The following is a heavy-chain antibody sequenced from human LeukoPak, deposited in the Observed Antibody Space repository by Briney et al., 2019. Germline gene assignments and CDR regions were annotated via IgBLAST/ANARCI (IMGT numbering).Heavy chain of an antibody. Sequence: SETLSLTCTVSGGSISSYYWSWIRQPPGKGLGWIGYIYYSGSTNYNPSLKSRVTISVDTSKNQFSLKLSSVTAADTAVYYCARGLWFGEAPFDYWGQGTLVTVSS. CDR1: GGSISSYY. CDR3: ARGLWFGEAPFDY. CDR2: IYYSGST. J-gene: IGHJ4*02. V-gene: IGHV4-59*01. D-gene: IGHD3-10*01.